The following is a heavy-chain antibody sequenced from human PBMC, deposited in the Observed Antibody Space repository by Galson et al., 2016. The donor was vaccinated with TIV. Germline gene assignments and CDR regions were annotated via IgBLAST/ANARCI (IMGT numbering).Heavy chain of an antibody. J-gene: IGHJ6*02. CDR1: GFTFEDYG. CDR3: TKARGYSYGSPRDYYYGMDV. Sequence: SLRLSCAASGFTFEDYGMHWVRQAPGKGLEWVSGISSNSVYRCYADSVKGRFTVSRDNATNSLNLQMNSLRGENTALYYCTKARGYSYGSPRDYYYGMDVWGQGTTVTVSS. D-gene: IGHD5-18*01. CDR2: ISSNSVYR. V-gene: IGHV3-9*01.